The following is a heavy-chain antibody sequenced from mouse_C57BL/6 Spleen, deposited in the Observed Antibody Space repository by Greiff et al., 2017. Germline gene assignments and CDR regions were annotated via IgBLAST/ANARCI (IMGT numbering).Heavy chain of an antibody. J-gene: IGHJ3*01. CDR3: ARATVVPPWFAY. CDR1: GFTFSDYY. Sequence: DVKLVESEGGLVQPGSSMKLSCTASGFTFSDYYMAWVRQVPEKGLEWVANINYDGSSTYYLDSLKSRFIISRDNAKNILYLQMSSLKSEDTATYYCARATVVPPWFAYWGQGTLVTVSA. D-gene: IGHD1-1*01. CDR2: INYDGSST. V-gene: IGHV5-16*01.